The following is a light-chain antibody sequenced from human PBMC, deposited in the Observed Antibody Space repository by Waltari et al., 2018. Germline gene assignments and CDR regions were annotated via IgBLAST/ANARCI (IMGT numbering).Light chain of an antibody. V-gene: IGKV2D-29*01. CDR2: EVS. J-gene: IGKJ1*01. CDR3: MQSIQIPRT. CDR1: QSLLHSDGRTY. Sequence: DILLTQSPLSLSVTPGQPASISCKSSQSLLHSDGRTYLYWYLQKPGQPPQLLIHEVSNRFSGAPDRFSGSGSGTDFTLKISRVETEDVGLYYCMQSIQIPRTFGQGTKVEIK.